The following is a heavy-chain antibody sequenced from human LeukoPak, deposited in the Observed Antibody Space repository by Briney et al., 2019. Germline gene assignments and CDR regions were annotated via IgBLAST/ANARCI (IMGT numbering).Heavy chain of an antibody. Sequence: PGGSLRLSCAASGFTFSSYAMSWVRQAPGKGLEWVSDLGGSSDYTYYADSVKGRFTVSRDNSQNTLSLQMNSLRPEDTAVYYCAKRLDRDGYQSDDTFHVWGQGTTVTVSS. J-gene: IGHJ3*01. V-gene: IGHV3-23*01. CDR3: AKRLDRDGYQSDDTFHV. CDR1: GFTFSSYA. D-gene: IGHD5-24*01. CDR2: LGGSSDYT.